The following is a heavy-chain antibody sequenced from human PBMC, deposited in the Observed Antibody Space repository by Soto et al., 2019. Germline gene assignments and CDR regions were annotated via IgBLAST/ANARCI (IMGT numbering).Heavy chain of an antibody. D-gene: IGHD3-3*01. J-gene: IGHJ6*02. V-gene: IGHV3-30*18. CDR2: ISYDGSNK. CDR3: AKDLYDFWSGYYTGDYYYYGMDV. CDR1: GFTFSSYG. Sequence: VGSLRLSCAASGFTFSSYGMHWVRQAPGKGLEWVAVISYDGSNKYYADSVKGRFTISRDNSKNTLYLQMNSLRAEDTAVYYCAKDLYDFWSGYYTGDYYYYGMDVWGQGTTVTVSS.